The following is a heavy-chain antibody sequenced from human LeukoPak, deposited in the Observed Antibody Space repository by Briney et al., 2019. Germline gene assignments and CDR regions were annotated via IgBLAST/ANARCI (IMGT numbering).Heavy chain of an antibody. J-gene: IGHJ5*02. D-gene: IGHD2-2*01. V-gene: IGHV1-69*13. CDR3: ARVTGSCSSTSCYALYNWFDP. CDR1: GGTFSSYA. Sequence: AASVKVSCKASGGTFSSYAISWVRQAPGQGLEWMGGIIPIFGTANYAQKFQGRVTITADESTSTAYMELSSLRSEDTAVYYCARVTGSCSSTSCYALYNWFDPWGQGTLVTVSS. CDR2: IIPIFGTA.